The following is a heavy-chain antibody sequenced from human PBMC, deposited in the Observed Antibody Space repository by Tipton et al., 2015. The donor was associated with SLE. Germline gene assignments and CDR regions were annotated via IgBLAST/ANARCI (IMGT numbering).Heavy chain of an antibody. CDR1: GFTFSSYG. Sequence: GSLRLSCAASGFTFSSYGMHWVRQAPGKGLEWVAFIRYDGSDKFYADSVKGRFTISRDNSKNTLYLQMNSLRVEDTAVYYCAKRSAPVAAPFDYWGQGTLVTVSS. V-gene: IGHV3-30*02. D-gene: IGHD6-19*01. CDR2: IRYDGSDK. J-gene: IGHJ4*02. CDR3: AKRSAPVAAPFDY.